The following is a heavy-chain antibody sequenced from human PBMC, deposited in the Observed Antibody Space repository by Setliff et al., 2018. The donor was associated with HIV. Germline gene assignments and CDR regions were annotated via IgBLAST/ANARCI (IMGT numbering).Heavy chain of an antibody. CDR2: IIPILGIA. D-gene: IGHD3-22*01. J-gene: IGHJ4*01. Sequence: SVKVSCKASGGTFSSYAISWVRQAPGQGLEWMGGIIPILGIANYAQKFQGRVTITADESTSTAYMELSSLRSEDTAVYYCARGAYYYDSSGYSNFDSWGQGILVTVSS. CDR3: ARGAYYYDSSGYSNFDS. V-gene: IGHV1-69*10. CDR1: GGTFSSYA.